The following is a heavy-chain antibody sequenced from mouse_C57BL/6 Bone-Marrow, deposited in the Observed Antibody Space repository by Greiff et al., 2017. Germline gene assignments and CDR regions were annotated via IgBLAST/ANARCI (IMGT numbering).Heavy chain of an antibody. CDR1: GYIFTEYT. CDR3: ARHERYYDYEGYFDY. V-gene: IGHV1-62-2*01. CDR2: FYPGSGSI. Sequence: VQLQQSGAELVKPGASVKLSCKASGYIFTEYTIHWVKQRSGQGLEWIGWFYPGSGSIKYNERFKDKATLTADKSSNTVYRERSRLTSEDSAVYFCARHERYYDYEGYFDYWGQGTTLTVSS. D-gene: IGHD2-4*01. J-gene: IGHJ2*01.